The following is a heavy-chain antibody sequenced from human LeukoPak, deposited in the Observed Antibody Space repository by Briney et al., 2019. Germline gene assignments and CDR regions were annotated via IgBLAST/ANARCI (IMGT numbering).Heavy chain of an antibody. CDR3: ARTMRPILTGYYSLDY. V-gene: IGHV3-30*03. CDR1: GFTFSSYG. J-gene: IGHJ4*02. D-gene: IGHD3-9*01. Sequence: PGRSLRLSCAASGFTFSSYGMHWVRQAPGKGLEWVAVISYDGSNKYYADSVKGRFTISRDNSKNTLYLQINSLRAEDTAVYYCARTMRPILTGYYSLDYWGQGTLVTVSS. CDR2: ISYDGSNK.